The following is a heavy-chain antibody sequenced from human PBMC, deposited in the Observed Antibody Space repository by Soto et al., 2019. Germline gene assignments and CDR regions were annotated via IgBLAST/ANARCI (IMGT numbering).Heavy chain of an antibody. D-gene: IGHD3-3*01. V-gene: IGHV3-48*02. CDR2: ITDSSDTV. Sequence: GSLRLSGVASGFSCSNYNMNWVRQAPGKGLEWVSYITDSSDTVHYADSVRGRFTISRDNAESSLYLQMNSLRDEDAAVYFCARDFGHGYYLDYWGRGTLVTVS. CDR1: GFSCSNYN. J-gene: IGHJ4*02. CDR3: ARDFGHGYYLDY.